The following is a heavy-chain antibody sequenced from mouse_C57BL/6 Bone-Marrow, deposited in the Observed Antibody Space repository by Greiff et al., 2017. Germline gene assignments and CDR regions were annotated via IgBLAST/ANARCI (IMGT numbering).Heavy chain of an antibody. D-gene: IGHD1-1*01. CDR1: GYTFTSYT. Sequence: QVQLQQSGAELARPGASVKMSCKASGYTFTSYTMHWVKQRPGQGLEWIGYINPSSGYTKYNQKFKDKATLTADKASSTAYMQLSSLTSEDSAVYYCARGLLTWYFDVWGTGTTVTVSS. V-gene: IGHV1-4*01. J-gene: IGHJ1*03. CDR2: INPSSGYT. CDR3: ARGLLTWYFDV.